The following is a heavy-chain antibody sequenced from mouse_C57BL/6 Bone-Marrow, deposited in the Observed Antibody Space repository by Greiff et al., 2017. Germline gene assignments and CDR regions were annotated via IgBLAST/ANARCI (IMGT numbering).Heavy chain of an antibody. J-gene: IGHJ3*01. Sequence: VQGVESGGGLVKPGGSLKLSCAASGFTFSSYAMSWVRQTPEKRLEWVATISDGGSYTYYPDNVKGRFTISRDNAKNTLYLQMSHLKSEDTAMYYCARAIYYDYDWFAYWGQGTLVTVAA. V-gene: IGHV5-4*01. CDR2: ISDGGSYT. D-gene: IGHD2-4*01. CDR3: ARAIYYDYDWFAY. CDR1: GFTFSSYA.